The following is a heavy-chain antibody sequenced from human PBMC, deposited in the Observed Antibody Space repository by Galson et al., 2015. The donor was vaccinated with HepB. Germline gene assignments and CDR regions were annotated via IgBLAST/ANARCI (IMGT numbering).Heavy chain of an antibody. CDR2: INAGNGNT. CDR1: GYTFTSYA. D-gene: IGHD5-12*01. CDR3: ARAGTLAQDSGYDPRGGWFDP. J-gene: IGHJ5*02. V-gene: IGHV1-3*01. Sequence: SVKVSCKASGYTFTSYAMHWVRQAPGQRLEWMGWINAGNGNTKYSQKFQGRVTITADESTSTAYMELSSLRSEDTAVYYCARAGTLAQDSGYDPRGGWFDPWGQGTLVTVSS.